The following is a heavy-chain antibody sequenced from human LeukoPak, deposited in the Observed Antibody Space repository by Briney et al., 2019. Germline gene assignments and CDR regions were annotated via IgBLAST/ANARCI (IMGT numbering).Heavy chain of an antibody. CDR1: GCTFSDCA. CDR2: ISKDAKDT. CDR3: TRNDYGTYYFDF. D-gene: IGHD4-17*01. V-gene: IGHV3-30*04. J-gene: IGHJ4*02. Sequence: PAGSLRLSCAASGCTFSDCAMHWVRQAPGKGLEWVGVISKDAKDTTYADSVEGRFTISRDNSKTTLYLQMNSLRPEDTAVYFCTRNDYGTYYFDFWGQGTPVTVSS.